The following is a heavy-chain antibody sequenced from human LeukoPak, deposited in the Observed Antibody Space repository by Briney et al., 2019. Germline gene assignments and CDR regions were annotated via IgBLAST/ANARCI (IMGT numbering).Heavy chain of an antibody. CDR1: VYTFSIYD. CDR3: ATVQSRYGAFGFDI. CDR2: MNPNSGNT. D-gene: IGHD1-26*01. J-gene: IGHJ3*02. Sequence: ASVKVSCKSCVYTFSIYDISWVRQATGQGLEWTGWMNPNSGNTGYAQKFQGRVTITRNTSISTAYLELSSLRSEDTAVYYCATVQSRYGAFGFDIWGQGIMVTVSS. V-gene: IGHV1-8*03.